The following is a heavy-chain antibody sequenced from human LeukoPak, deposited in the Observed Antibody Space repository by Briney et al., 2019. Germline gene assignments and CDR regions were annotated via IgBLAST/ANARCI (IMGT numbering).Heavy chain of an antibody. D-gene: IGHD3-22*01. CDR1: GASISSSDYY. CDR3: ARLTHSYYSDASGYYPYYYMDV. J-gene: IGHJ6*03. V-gene: IGHV4-39*02. Sequence: SETLSLTCSVSGASISSSDYYWGWIRQPPGKGLEWIGRINCSGSTYYNPSLKSRVTISVDTSKNHFSLRLTSMTAADTAVYYCARLTHSYYSDASGYYPYYYMDVWGKGTTVTVSS. CDR2: INCSGST.